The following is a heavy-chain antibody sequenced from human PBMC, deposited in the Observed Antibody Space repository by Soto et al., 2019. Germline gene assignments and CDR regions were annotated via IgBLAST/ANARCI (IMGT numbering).Heavy chain of an antibody. Sequence: QAGGSLRLSCAASGFTFSSYGMHWVRQAPGKGLEWVAVISYDGSNKYYADSVKGRFTVSRDNSKNTLYLQMNSLRAEDTAVYYCAREEVTAASNYYYYYGMDVWGQGTTVTVSS. V-gene: IGHV3-30*03. D-gene: IGHD2-21*02. CDR2: ISYDGSNK. CDR1: GFTFSSYG. J-gene: IGHJ6*02. CDR3: AREEVTAASNYYYYYGMDV.